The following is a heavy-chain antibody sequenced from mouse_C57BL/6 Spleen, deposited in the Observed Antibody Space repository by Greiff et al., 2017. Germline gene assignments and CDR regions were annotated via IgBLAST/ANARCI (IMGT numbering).Heavy chain of an antibody. Sequence: QVQLQQPGAELVKPGASVKLSCKVSGYTFTSDCMHWVKQRPGQGLEWIGMIHPNIGSTNYNKKFKSKATLTVDKSTSTAYMQLSSLTSEDSAVYYCARGQLYYAMDYWGQGTSVTVSS. D-gene: IGHD3-3*01. CDR1: GYTFTSDC. V-gene: IGHV1-64*01. J-gene: IGHJ4*01. CDR2: IHPNIGST. CDR3: ARGQLYYAMDY.